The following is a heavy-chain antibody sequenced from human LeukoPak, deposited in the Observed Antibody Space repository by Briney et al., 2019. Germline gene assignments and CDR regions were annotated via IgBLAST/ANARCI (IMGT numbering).Heavy chain of an antibody. CDR3: ARAGITMIVPEGAFDI. J-gene: IGHJ3*02. CDR1: GFTVSSNY. V-gene: IGHV3-53*01. CDR2: IYSGGST. D-gene: IGHD3-22*01. Sequence: GGSLRLSCAASGFTVSSNYMSWVRQAPGKGLEWVSDIYSGGSTYYADSVKGRFTISRDNSKNTLYLQMNSLRAEDTAVYHCARAGITMIVPEGAFDIWGQGTMVTVSS.